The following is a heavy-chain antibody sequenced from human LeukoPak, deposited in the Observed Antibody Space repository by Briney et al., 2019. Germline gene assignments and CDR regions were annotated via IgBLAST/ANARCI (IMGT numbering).Heavy chain of an antibody. Sequence: SETLSLTCTVSGGPISSGNYYWSWIRQPPGKGLEWIGYIFYLGNTYYTPSLKSRVTISVDTSKNQFSLKLSSVTAADTAVYYCARKYPDHWFDPWGQGTLVTVSS. CDR2: IFYLGNT. D-gene: IGHD6-6*01. CDR1: GGPISSGNYY. CDR3: ARKYPDHWFDP. J-gene: IGHJ5*02. V-gene: IGHV4-30-4*01.